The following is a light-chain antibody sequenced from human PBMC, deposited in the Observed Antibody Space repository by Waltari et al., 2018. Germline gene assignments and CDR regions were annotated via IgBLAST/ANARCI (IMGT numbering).Light chain of an antibody. CDR1: RAIASN. CDR2: DAS. J-gene: IGKJ2*01. CDR3: QQFNTGYS. V-gene: IGKV3-15*01. Sequence: EIVITQSPATLSVSPGGGATLSCRASRAIASNVAWYQQRPGQPLRLVIFDASTRATGIPERCSGSWSGPELTLTISSLQSEDSAVYFCQQFNTGYSFGQGTKLEI.